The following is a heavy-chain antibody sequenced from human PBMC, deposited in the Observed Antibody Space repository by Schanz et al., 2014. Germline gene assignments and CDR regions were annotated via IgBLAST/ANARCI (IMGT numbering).Heavy chain of an antibody. CDR2: INGYNGHT. J-gene: IGHJ4*02. CDR3: ARDQSPYTNSSDVRYFDY. Sequence: QVQLVQSGAEVKKPGASVKVSCKASGYTFSSYGITWVRQAPGQGLEWMGWINGYNGHTLYAQKFQGRVTMTTDTSTSTVYMELRSLTSDDSAVYYCARDQSPYTNSSDVRYFDYWGQGSLVTVSS. CDR1: GYTFSSYG. V-gene: IGHV1-18*01. D-gene: IGHD6-6*01.